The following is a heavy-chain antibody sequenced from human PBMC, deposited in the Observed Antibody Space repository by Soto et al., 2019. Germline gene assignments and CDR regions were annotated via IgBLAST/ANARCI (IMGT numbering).Heavy chain of an antibody. CDR3: AREEPAAWGYYYYGMDV. Sequence: QVQLVESGGGVVQPGRSLRLSCAASGFTFSSYGMHWVRQAPGKGLEWVAVIWYDGSNKYYADSVKGRFTISRDNSKNMLYLQMNSLRAEDTAVYYCAREEPAAWGYYYYGMDVWGQGTTVTVSS. CDR2: IWYDGSNK. D-gene: IGHD2-2*01. J-gene: IGHJ6*02. CDR1: GFTFSSYG. V-gene: IGHV3-33*01.